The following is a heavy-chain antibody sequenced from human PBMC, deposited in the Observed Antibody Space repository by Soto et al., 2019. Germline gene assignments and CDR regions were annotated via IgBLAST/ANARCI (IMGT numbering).Heavy chain of an antibody. CDR3: ARVEGDGYNYNNWFDP. D-gene: IGHD5-12*01. CDR1: GGSLSSYY. CDR2: VYYSGRT. J-gene: IGHJ5*02. V-gene: IGHV4-59*01. Sequence: SSETLSLTCSVLGGSLSSYYWSWIRQPPGKGLEWIGYVYYSGRTNYSPSLKSRVTISVDTSKNQFSLKLDSVTPADTAVYYCARVEGDGYNYNNWFDPWGRGTLVTVSS.